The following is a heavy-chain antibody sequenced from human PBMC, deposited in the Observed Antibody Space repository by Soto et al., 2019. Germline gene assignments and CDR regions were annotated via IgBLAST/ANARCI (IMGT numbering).Heavy chain of an antibody. J-gene: IGHJ4*02. CDR2: IFSSGSS. Sequence: SETLSLTCTVSGGSINTFYWRWVRQPAGKALGWIGRIFSSGSSSLNPSLESRVAMSVDTSKDRFSLHWSSVSAAAMAVYYCGRDGSSSAYNFAHGIQLWSFDFWCQAALVTVSS. CDR1: GGSINTFY. V-gene: IGHV4-4*07. CDR3: GRDGSSSAYNFAHGIQLWSFDF. D-gene: IGHD5-18*01.